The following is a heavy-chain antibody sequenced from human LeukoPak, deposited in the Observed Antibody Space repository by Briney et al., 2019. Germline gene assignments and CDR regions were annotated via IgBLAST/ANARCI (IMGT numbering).Heavy chain of an antibody. CDR3: ARYYDSSGYYGLHDN. Sequence: PGGSMRLSCAASGFSFRNYDMHWVRQAPGKGLEWVSGISGSGSTTYYADSVKGRFTISRDNSKNTLYLQMNGLRAEDTAIYHCARYYDSSGYYGLHDNWGQGTLVTVSS. CDR1: GFSFRNYD. J-gene: IGHJ4*02. D-gene: IGHD3-22*01. CDR2: ISGSGSTT. V-gene: IGHV3-23*01.